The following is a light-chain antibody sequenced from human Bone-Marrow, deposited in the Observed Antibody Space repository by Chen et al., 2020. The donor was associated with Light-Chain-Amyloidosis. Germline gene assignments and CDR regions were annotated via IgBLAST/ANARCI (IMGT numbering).Light chain of an antibody. J-gene: IGLJ3*02. V-gene: IGLV4-69*01. CDR3: QVWDRSSDRPV. CDR1: SGHSSYD. CDR2: INSDGSH. Sequence: QVVLTQSPSASASLGASVKITCTLSSGHSSYDIAWHQHQPDKGPRFLMNINSDGSHLNGDGIPDRFSASGSGAERSLTISRLQSEDEADYYCQVWDRSSDRPVFGGGTKLTVL.